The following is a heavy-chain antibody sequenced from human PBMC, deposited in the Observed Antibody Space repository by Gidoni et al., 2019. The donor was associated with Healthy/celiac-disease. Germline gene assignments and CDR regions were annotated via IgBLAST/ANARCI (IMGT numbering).Heavy chain of an antibody. Sequence: EVQLVESGGGLVKPGGSLRLSCATSEFPFSSYSMNWVRQAPGKGLEWVSSISSRSSYIYYADSVKGRFTISRDNAKNSLYLQMNSLRAEDTAVYYCARDGLGMYYFDYWGQGTLVTVSS. CDR1: EFPFSSYS. CDR2: ISSRSSYI. V-gene: IGHV3-21*01. CDR3: ARDGLGMYYFDY. J-gene: IGHJ4*02. D-gene: IGHD7-27*01.